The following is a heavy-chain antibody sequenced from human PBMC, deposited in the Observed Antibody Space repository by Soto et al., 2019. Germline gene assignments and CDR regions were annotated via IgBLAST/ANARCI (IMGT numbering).Heavy chain of an antibody. D-gene: IGHD3-16*01. V-gene: IGHV3-30*18. CDR2: ISYDGSNK. J-gene: IGHJ3*02. CDR3: TKFAMMNDAFDI. Sequence: QVQLVESGGGVVQPGRSLRLSCAASGFTFSSDGMHWVLQAPGKGLEWVAVISYDGSNKYYADSVKGRFTISRDNSKNTLYRQMNSLRAEDTAVYYCTKFAMMNDAFDIWGQGTMVTVSS. CDR1: GFTFSSDG.